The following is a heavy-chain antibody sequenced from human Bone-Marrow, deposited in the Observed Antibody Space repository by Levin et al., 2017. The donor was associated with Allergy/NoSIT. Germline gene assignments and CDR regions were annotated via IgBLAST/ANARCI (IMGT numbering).Heavy chain of an antibody. CDR1: GFTFSNYA. J-gene: IGHJ4*02. D-gene: IGHD3-10*01. CDR3: AKDRDFYGSGRLGN. V-gene: IGHV3-23*01. CDR2: ISGSGDST. Sequence: PGGSLRLSCAASGFTFSNYAMSWVRQAPGKGLEWVSGISGSGDSTYDGDSVKGRFTISRDNSKNTLYLQMNSLRAEDTAVYYCAKDRDFYGSGRLGNWGQGTLVTVSS.